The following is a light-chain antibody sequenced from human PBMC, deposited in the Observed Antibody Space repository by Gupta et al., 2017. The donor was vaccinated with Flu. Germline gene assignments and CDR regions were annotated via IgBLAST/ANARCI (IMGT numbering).Light chain of an antibody. CDR2: DIN. CDR1: SNDIGPYNY. V-gene: IGLV2-8*01. CDR3: SSYVGNNIFL. Sequence: QSALTQPPSASGSPGQSATISCTGTSNDIGPYNYFSWYQHHPGEAPKLILYDINKRPSGVPDRFSGSRSGNTASLTVSGLQPEDEADYYCSSYVGNNIFLFGGGTSLAVL. J-gene: IGLJ2*01.